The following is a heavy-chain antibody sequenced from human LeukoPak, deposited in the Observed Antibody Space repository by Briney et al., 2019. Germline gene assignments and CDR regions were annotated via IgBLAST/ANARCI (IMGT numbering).Heavy chain of an antibody. CDR2: IYTSGST. Sequence: SETLSLTCTVSGGSISSTSYYWSWIRQPAGKGLEWIGRIYTSGSTNYNPSLKSRVTMSVDTSKNQFSLKLSSVTAADTAVYYCAREQYDYVWGSYREDWGQGTLVTVSS. CDR1: GGSISSTSYY. V-gene: IGHV4-61*02. CDR3: AREQYDYVWGSYRED. D-gene: IGHD3-16*02. J-gene: IGHJ4*02.